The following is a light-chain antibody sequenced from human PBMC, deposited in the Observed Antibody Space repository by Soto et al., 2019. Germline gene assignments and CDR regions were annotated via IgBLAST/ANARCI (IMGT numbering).Light chain of an antibody. CDR3: QSYDSSLSVVV. Sequence: QPVLTQPPSVSGAPGQGVTISCTGSSSNIGAGHDVHWYQQLPGTAPKFLIYGNNNRPSGVPDRFSGSKSGTSASLAITGLQAEDEADYYCQSYDSSLSVVVFGGGTKLTVL. CDR2: GNN. V-gene: IGLV1-40*01. J-gene: IGLJ2*01. CDR1: SSNIGAGHD.